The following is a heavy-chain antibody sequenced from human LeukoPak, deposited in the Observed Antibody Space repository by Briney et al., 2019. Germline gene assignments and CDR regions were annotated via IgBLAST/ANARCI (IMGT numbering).Heavy chain of an antibody. CDR2: IKQDGSEK. CDR3: ARVLAFPSRPGSRGRNYFDY. Sequence: PGGSLRLSCAASGFTFSSYWMSWVRQAPGKGLEWVANIKQDGSEKYYVDSVKGRFTISRDNAKNSLYLQMNSLRAEDTAVYYCARVLAFPSRPGSRGRNYFDYWGQGTLVTVSS. J-gene: IGHJ4*02. D-gene: IGHD3-10*01. V-gene: IGHV3-7*01. CDR1: GFTFSSYW.